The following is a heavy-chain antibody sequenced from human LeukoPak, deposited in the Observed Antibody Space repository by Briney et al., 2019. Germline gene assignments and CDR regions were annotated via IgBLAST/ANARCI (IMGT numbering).Heavy chain of an antibody. CDR1: GFTFSNAW. D-gene: IGHD4-17*01. J-gene: IGHJ4*02. V-gene: IGHV3-15*01. Sequence: GESLRLSCVASGFTFSNAWMSRVRQAPGKGPEWVGRIKRKSDGATTDYAASVKGRFAISRDDSQNTLYLQMNSLKTDDTAVYYCSTDIGYGDYGLDYWGQGTLVTVSS. CDR3: STDIGYGDYGLDY. CDR2: IKRKSDGATT.